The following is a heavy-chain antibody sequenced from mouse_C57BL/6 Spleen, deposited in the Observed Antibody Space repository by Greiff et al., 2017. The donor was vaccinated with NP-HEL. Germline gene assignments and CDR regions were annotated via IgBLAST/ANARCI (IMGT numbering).Heavy chain of an antibody. CDR2: ISSGGSYT. CDR1: GFTFSSYG. V-gene: IGHV5-6*01. J-gene: IGHJ2*01. Sequence: VQLKESGGDLVKPGGSLKLSCAASGFTFSSYGMSWVRQTPDKRLEWVATISSGGSYTYYPDSVKGRFTISRDNAKNTLYLQMSSLKSEDTAMYYCARRYDYFDYWGQGTTLTVSS. CDR3: ARRYDYFDY. D-gene: IGHD2-3*01.